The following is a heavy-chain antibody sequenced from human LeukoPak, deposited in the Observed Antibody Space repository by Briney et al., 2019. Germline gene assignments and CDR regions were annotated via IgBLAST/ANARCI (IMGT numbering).Heavy chain of an antibody. D-gene: IGHD3-10*01. Sequence: PSETLSLTCTVSGGSISNSAYYWGWIRQPPGKGLEWIGTMYYSGSTYYNPSLKSRVTMSADTSKNHFSLRLSSVTAADTAVYYCARLHLRLFYYGSGSYPDWFDPWGQGTLVTVSS. CDR2: MYYSGST. V-gene: IGHV4-39*02. J-gene: IGHJ5*02. CDR3: ARLHLRLFYYGSGSYPDWFDP. CDR1: GGSISNSAYY.